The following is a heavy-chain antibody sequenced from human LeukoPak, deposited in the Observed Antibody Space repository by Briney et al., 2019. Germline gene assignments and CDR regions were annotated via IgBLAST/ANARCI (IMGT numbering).Heavy chain of an antibody. J-gene: IGHJ4*02. CDR1: GFTFSTYS. V-gene: IGHV3-48*01. CDR2: ISSSSSTI. D-gene: IGHD3-22*01. Sequence: GGSLRLSCAASGFTFSTYSMNWVRQAPGQGLEWVSYISSSSSTIYYADSVKGRFTISRDNAKNSLYLQMNSLRAEDTAVYYCARGSTYYDSSGQVPFDYWGQGTLVTVSS. CDR3: ARGSTYYDSSGQVPFDY.